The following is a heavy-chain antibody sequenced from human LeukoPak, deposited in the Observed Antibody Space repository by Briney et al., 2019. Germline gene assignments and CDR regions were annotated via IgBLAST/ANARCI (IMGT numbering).Heavy chain of an antibody. D-gene: IGHD6-19*01. V-gene: IGHV3-21*01. CDR2: ITSGGVNT. Sequence: PGGSLRLSCAASGFTFSSYTMNWVRQAPGKGLEWVSSITSGGVNTYYATSVQGRFTISRDNAKNSLFLQMNSLRAEDTAIYYCAKVQDGSFWYEYFQHWGQGTLVTVSS. CDR1: GFTFSSYT. J-gene: IGHJ1*01. CDR3: AKVQDGSFWYEYFQH.